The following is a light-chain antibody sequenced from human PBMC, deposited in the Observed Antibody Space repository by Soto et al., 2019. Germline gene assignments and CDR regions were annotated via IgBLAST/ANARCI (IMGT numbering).Light chain of an antibody. CDR2: ATS. J-gene: IGKJ5*01. CDR3: QQNYSPPPVT. CDR1: QGIANF. Sequence: DIHMTQSPSSLSASVGDRVTITCRASQGIANFLNWYQQKPGKAPKLLIYATSRLRSGVPSRFSGSGFGTDFTLTISSLQPEDFATYYCQQNYSPPPVTFGQGTRLEIK. V-gene: IGKV1-39*01.